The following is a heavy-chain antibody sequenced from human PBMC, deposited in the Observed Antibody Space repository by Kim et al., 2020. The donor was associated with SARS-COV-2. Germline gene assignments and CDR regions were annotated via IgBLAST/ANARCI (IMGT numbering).Heavy chain of an antibody. CDR3: LGGYYFDY. CDR1: GHTFTEDS. V-gene: IGHV1-3*01. J-gene: IGHJ4*02. CDR2: IDCGNGDT. D-gene: IGHD2-15*01. Sequence: ASVKVSCKTSGHTFTEDSIHWVRQAPGQRLEWMGGIDCGNGDTIYSQKFQGRVTFTTDTSASTGYMELSSLTSEDSAVYYCLGGYYFDYWCQGTLVTVSS.